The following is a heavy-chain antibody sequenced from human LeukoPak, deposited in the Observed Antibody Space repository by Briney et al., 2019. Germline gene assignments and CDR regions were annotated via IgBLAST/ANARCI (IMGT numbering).Heavy chain of an antibody. CDR1: VYTFTSYG. D-gene: IGHD6-13*01. J-gene: IGHJ4*02. V-gene: IGHV1-18*01. Sequence: ASVKVSCKASVYTFTSYGISWVRQAPGQGLEWMGWISAYNGNTNYAQKLQGRVTMTTDTSTSTAYMELRSLRSDDTAVYYCARDTGSSWLAYLDYWGQGTLVTVSS. CDR2: ISAYNGNT. CDR3: ARDTGSSWLAYLDY.